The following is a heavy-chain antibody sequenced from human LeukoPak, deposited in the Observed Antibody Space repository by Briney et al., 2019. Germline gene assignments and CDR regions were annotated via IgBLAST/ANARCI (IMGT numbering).Heavy chain of an antibody. CDR1: GGSISSYY. Sequence: SETLSLTCTVSGGSISSYYWSWIRQPPGKGLEWIGYIYYSGSTHYNPSLKSRVTISVDTSKNQFSLKLSSVTAADTGVYYCARDGYYYGSGTPGGFDYWGQGTLVTVSS. J-gene: IGHJ4*02. CDR3: ARDGYYYGSGTPGGFDY. V-gene: IGHV4-59*01. CDR2: IYYSGST. D-gene: IGHD3-10*01.